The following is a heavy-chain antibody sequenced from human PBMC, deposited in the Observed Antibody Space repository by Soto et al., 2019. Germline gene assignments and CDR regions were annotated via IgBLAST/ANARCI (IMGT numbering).Heavy chain of an antibody. D-gene: IGHD1-26*01. CDR1: GLKFDDAW. V-gene: IGHV3-15*07. CDR2: IKATVMGAPT. J-gene: IGHJ6*02. Sequence: LSLSCVVSGLKFDDAWVHWVRHIPGKGLEWVGHIKATVMGAPTEYAAPVKGRFSISRVDSENTIFLQMNGLKADDTAVYYCARDMSGGTYNYYYGMDVWGQGTTVTVSS. CDR3: ARDMSGGTYNYYYGMDV.